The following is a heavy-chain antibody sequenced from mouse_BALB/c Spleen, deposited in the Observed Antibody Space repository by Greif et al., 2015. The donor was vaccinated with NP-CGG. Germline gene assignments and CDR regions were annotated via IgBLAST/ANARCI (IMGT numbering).Heavy chain of an antibody. CDR2: MNPGRGGT. CDR1: GYAFTNYL. J-gene: IGHJ2*01. D-gene: IGHD2-4*01. CDR3: AREGLRRLYY. V-gene: IGHV1-54*01. Sequence: QVQLQQSAAELVRPGTSGKESCKASGYAFTNYLIEWVKQRPGPGLEWIGVMNPGRGGTHYNEKFKGQATLTANKSSSAAYMQLSSLISDDSAVYFCAREGLRRLYYWGQGTTLTVSS.